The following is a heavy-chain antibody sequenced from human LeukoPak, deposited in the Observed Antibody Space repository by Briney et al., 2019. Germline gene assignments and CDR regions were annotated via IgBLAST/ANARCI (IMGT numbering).Heavy chain of an antibody. CDR2: IGGGGGST. CDR1: GFTLSHYA. CDR3: AKMQWLATNYY. Sequence: GGSLRLSCSMSGFTLSHYAMSWVRQAPGKGLEWVSTIGGGGGSTDYTDSVKGRFTISRDNSKNTLYLQMNSLGAEDTAVYYCAKMQWLATNYYWGQGTLVTVSS. J-gene: IGHJ4*02. D-gene: IGHD6-19*01. V-gene: IGHV3-23*01.